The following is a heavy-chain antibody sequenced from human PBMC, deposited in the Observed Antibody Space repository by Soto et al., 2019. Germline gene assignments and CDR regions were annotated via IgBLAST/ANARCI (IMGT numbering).Heavy chain of an antibody. CDR2: ISYDGSKE. Sequence: QVHLVESGGGVVQPGKSLRLSCAASGFTFNIYGMQWVRQAPGKGLEWVAVISYDGSKEYYGDSVKGRFTISRDNSKNTLYLQMNSLRAEDTAVYYCARDSQGYDFWSGYFTYNWFDPWGQGTLVTVSS. V-gene: IGHV3-30*03. CDR1: GFTFNIYG. CDR3: ARDSQGYDFWSGYFTYNWFDP. J-gene: IGHJ5*02. D-gene: IGHD3-3*01.